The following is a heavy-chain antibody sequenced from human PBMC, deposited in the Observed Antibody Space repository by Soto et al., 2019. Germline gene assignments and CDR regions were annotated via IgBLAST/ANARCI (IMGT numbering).Heavy chain of an antibody. J-gene: IGHJ3*02. CDR2: ISSSGYI. D-gene: IGHD5-12*01. Sequence: EVQLVESGGGLVQPGGSLRLSCAASGFTFSSYEMDWVRQAPGKGLEWVAYISSSGYIMYADSVKGRFTISRDNADNSLYLQMNSLRAEDTAVYYCTKEKSVMYGGYDAFDIWGRGTMVTVSS. V-gene: IGHV3-48*03. CDR1: GFTFSSYE. CDR3: TKEKSVMYGGYDAFDI.